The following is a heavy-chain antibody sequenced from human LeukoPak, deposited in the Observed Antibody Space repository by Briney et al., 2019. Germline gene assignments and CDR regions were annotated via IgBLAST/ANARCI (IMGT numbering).Heavy chain of an antibody. CDR2: ISGSGGST. CDR1: GFTFSSYA. D-gene: IGHD5-24*01. V-gene: IGHV3-23*01. J-gene: IGHJ4*02. Sequence: GGSLRLSCAASGFTFSSYAMSWVRQAPGKGLEWVSAISGSGGSTYYADSVKGRFTISTDNSKNPLYLQMHSLRAEDTAVYYCAKERVEMATLYYFDSSGQGTLVTVSS. CDR3: AKERVEMATLYYFDS.